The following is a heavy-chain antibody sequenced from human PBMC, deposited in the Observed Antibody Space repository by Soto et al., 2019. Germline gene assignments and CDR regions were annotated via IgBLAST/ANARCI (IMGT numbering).Heavy chain of an antibody. D-gene: IGHD3-9*01. CDR1: GGSFSGYY. J-gene: IGHJ4*02. V-gene: IGHV4-34*01. Sequence: QVQLQQWGAGLLKPSETLSLTCAVYGGSFSGYYWSWIRQPPGKGLEWIGEINHSGSTNYNPSLKSRVTISVDTSKNQFSLKLSSVTAADTAVYYCASPRYFDWPYFDYWGQGTLVTVSS. CDR3: ASPRYFDWPYFDY. CDR2: INHSGST.